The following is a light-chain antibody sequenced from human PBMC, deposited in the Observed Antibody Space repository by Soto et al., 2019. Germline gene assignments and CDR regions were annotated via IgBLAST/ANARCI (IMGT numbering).Light chain of an antibody. CDR1: QSISSY. J-gene: IGKJ2*01. CDR3: QQSYSTPYT. Sequence: DIKMTQSPSSLSASVGDRGTITCRASQSISSYLNWYQQKPGKAPKLLIYAASSLQSGVPSRFSGSGSGTDLTLTISSLQPEDFATYYCQQSYSTPYTFGQGTKVDIK. CDR2: AAS. V-gene: IGKV1-39*01.